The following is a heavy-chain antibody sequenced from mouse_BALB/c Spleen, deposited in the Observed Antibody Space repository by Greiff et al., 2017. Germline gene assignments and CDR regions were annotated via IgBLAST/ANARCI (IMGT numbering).Heavy chain of an antibody. CDR3: TRQLGLPLYYAMDY. Sequence: QVQLQQPGAELVKPGASVKMSCKASGYTFTSYWMHWVKQRPGQGLEWIGTIDPSDSYTSYNQKFKGKATLTVDTSSSTAYMQLSSLTSEDSAVYYCTRQLGLPLYYAMDYWGQGTSVTVSS. CDR2: IDPSDSYT. D-gene: IGHD3-2*01. CDR1: GYTFTSYW. J-gene: IGHJ4*01. V-gene: IGHV1S127*01.